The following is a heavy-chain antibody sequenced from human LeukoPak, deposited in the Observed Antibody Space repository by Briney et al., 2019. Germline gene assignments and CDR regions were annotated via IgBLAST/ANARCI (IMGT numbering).Heavy chain of an antibody. D-gene: IGHD3-22*01. Sequence: ASVKVSCKASGYTFTGYYIHWVRQAPGQGLEWMGWINPNSGGTNYAQKFQGRVTMTRDTSISTAYMELSSLRSDDTAIYHCARAAPRNSYYSVGTDAFDVWGQGTMVIVSS. V-gene: IGHV1-2*02. CDR2: INPNSGGT. CDR1: GYTFTGYY. J-gene: IGHJ3*01. CDR3: ARAAPRNSYYSVGTDAFDV.